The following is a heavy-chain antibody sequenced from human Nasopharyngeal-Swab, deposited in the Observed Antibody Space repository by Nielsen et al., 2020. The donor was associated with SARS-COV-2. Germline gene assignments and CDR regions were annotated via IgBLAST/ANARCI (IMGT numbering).Heavy chain of an antibody. D-gene: IGHD1-26*01. CDR3: ARGLSYYVTAFDI. J-gene: IGHJ3*02. V-gene: IGHV4-34*01. Sequence: WIRQPPGKGLEWIGEINHSGSTNYNPSLKSRVTISVDTSKNQFSLKLSSVTAADMAVYYYARGLSYYVTAFDIWGQGTMVTVSS. CDR2: INHSGST.